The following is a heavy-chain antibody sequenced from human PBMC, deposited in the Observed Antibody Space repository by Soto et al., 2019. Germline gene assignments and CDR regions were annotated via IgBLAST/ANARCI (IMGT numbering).Heavy chain of an antibody. J-gene: IGHJ4*02. CDR3: ARAGVTPDFFDY. V-gene: IGHV3-53*01. Sequence: QPGGSLRLSCAASGFSVRTNYMSWVRQAPGKGLEWVSVFESGGSIYYADSVKGRFTISRDTSKNTLYLQMNSLRAEDTAVYYCARAGVTPDFFDYWGQGTLVTVSS. CDR1: GFSVRTNY. D-gene: IGHD3-10*01. CDR2: FESGGSI.